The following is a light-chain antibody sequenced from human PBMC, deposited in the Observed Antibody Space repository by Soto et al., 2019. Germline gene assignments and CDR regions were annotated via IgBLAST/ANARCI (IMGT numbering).Light chain of an antibody. Sequence: QSVLTQPPSVSAAPGQTVTISCSGSSSNIGSNYVSWYQHLPGTAPKLLIYDNNKRPSGIPDRFSGSQSGTSATLGITGLQTGDEADYYCGTWDSSLSAVFGAGTQLTVL. V-gene: IGLV1-51*01. J-gene: IGLJ2*01. CDR2: DNN. CDR3: GTWDSSLSAV. CDR1: SSNIGSNY.